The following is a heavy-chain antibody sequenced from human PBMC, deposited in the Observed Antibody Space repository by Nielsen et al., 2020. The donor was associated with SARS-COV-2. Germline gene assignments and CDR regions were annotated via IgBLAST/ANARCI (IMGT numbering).Heavy chain of an antibody. J-gene: IGHJ6*02. D-gene: IGHD3-3*01. V-gene: IGHV3-33*07. CDR3: ARAGARTIFGVVIADYGMDV. CDR1: GFTFNNYG. Sequence: GESLKISCAASGFTFNNYGFYWVRQAPGKGLEWVAVIWYDGSNKYYADSVKGRFTISRDNSKNTLYLQMNSLRAEDTAVYYCARAGARTIFGVVIADYGMDVWGQGTTVTVSS. CDR2: IWYDGSNK.